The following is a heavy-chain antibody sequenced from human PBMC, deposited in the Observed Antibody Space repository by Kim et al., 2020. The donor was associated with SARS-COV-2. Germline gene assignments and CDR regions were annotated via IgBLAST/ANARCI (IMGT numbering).Heavy chain of an antibody. D-gene: IGHD6-19*01. CDR1: GYTFTSYG. CDR2: ISAYNGNT. V-gene: IGHV1-18*01. CDR3: ASSVEKYSGYDFPPDIAVAGTLDY. J-gene: IGHJ4*02. Sequence: ASVKVSCKASGYTFTSYGISWVRQAPGQGLEWMGWISAYNGNTNYAQKLQGRVTMTTDTSTSTAYMELRSLRSDDTAVYYCASSVEKYSGYDFPPDIAVAGTLDYWGQGTLVTVSS.